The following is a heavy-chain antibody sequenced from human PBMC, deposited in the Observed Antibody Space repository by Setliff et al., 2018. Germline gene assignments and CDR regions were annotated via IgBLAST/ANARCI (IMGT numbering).Heavy chain of an antibody. Sequence: SETLSLTCAVSGFSITSGYFWGWIRQPPGKGLEWIGSLYHSGTTYYNPSLKSRVTMSVDTSKTQFSLKLISMTAADTAVYYCARGRNIAARLLDSWGQGTLVTVSS. J-gene: IGHJ4*02. CDR1: GFSITSGYF. V-gene: IGHV4-38-2*01. CDR2: LYHSGTT. D-gene: IGHD6-6*01. CDR3: ARGRNIAARLLDS.